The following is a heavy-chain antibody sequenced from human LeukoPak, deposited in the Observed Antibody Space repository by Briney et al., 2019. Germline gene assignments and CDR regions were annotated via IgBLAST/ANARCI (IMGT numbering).Heavy chain of an antibody. J-gene: IGHJ4*02. Sequence: SETLSLTCAVYGGSFSGYYWSWIRQPPGKGLEWIGEINHSGSTNYNPSLKSRVTISVDTSKNQFSLKLSSVTAADTAVYYCARGRVLDYWGQGTLVTVSS. CDR1: GGSFSGYY. CDR3: ARGRVLDY. CDR2: INHSGST. V-gene: IGHV4-34*01.